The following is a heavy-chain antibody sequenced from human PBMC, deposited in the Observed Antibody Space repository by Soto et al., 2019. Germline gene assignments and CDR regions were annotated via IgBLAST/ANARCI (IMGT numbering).Heavy chain of an antibody. J-gene: IGHJ2*01. Sequence: EVQLLESGGGLVQPGGSLRLSCAASGFTFSSYAMSWVRQAPGKGLEWVSAISGSGGSTYYADSVKGRFTISRDNSKKTMYMQMNSLRAEDTAVYYCAKSTVGWYFDLWGRGTLVTVSS. CDR1: GFTFSSYA. D-gene: IGHD4-17*01. V-gene: IGHV3-23*01. CDR3: AKSTVGWYFDL. CDR2: ISGSGGST.